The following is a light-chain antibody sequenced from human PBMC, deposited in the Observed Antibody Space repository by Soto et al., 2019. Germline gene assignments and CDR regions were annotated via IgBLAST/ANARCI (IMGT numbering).Light chain of an antibody. CDR3: QQSSSYAIT. CDR1: QSVSSY. Sequence: EIVLTQSPATLSLSPGERATLSCRASQSVSSYLAWYQQKPGQAPRLLIYDASVLESGVPSRFSGSGSGTEFNFTISSLQPDDFATYYCQQSSSYAITFGQGTRLEI. CDR2: DAS. V-gene: IGKV3-11*01. J-gene: IGKJ5*01.